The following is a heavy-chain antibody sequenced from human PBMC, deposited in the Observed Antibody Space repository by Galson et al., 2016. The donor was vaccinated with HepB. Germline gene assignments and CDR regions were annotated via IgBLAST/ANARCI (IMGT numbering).Heavy chain of an antibody. CDR2: VYREGST. CDR1: DASISSTNW. CDR3: ARLSSSSYYLDF. J-gene: IGHJ4*02. D-gene: IGHD6-6*01. V-gene: IGHV4-4*01. Sequence: LTCTVSDASISSTNWWTWVRQSPEKGLEWIGEVYREGSTNYNPSLKGRVSLSVDKSRNQFFLDLTSLTAADTAVYFCARLSSSSYYLDFWGQGILVTVSS.